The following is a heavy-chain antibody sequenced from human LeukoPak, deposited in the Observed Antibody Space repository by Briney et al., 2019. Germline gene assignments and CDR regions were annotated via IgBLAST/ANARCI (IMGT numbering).Heavy chain of an antibody. Sequence: SETLSLTCAVYGGSFSGYYWSWIRQPPGKGLEWIGEINHSGSPNYNPSLKSRVTISVDTSKNQFSLKLSSVTAADTAVYYCARRWQWLVPSFAYGGQGTRVTVSS. CDR2: INHSGSP. J-gene: IGHJ4*02. V-gene: IGHV4-34*01. CDR3: ARRWQWLVPSFAY. CDR1: GGSFSGYY. D-gene: IGHD6-19*01.